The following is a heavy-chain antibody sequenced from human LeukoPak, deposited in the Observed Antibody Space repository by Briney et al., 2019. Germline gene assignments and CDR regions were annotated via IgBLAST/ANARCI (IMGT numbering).Heavy chain of an antibody. CDR2: IIPIFGAT. CDR1: GGTFSSYA. J-gene: IGHJ6*01. V-gene: IGHV1-69*13. Sequence: SVKVSCKASGGTFSSYAISWVRQAPGQGLEWMGGIIPIFGATKYAQRFRGRVTITADDSTGTAYMELSSLRSEDTTAYYCARAGASIAARHYYGLDVWGQGTTVTVSS. D-gene: IGHD6-6*01. CDR3: ARAGASIAARHYYGLDV.